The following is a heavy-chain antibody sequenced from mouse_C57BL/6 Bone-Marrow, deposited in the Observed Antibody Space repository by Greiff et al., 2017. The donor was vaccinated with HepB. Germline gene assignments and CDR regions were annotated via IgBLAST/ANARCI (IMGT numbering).Heavy chain of an antibody. CDR3: ARSYYGSSLYFDV. V-gene: IGHV1-50*01. CDR1: GYTFTSYW. J-gene: IGHJ1*03. D-gene: IGHD1-1*01. CDR2: IDPSDSYT. Sequence: QVQLQQPGAELVKPGASVKLSCKASGYTFTSYWMQWVKQRPGQGLEWIGEIDPSDSYTNYNQKFKGKATLTVDTSSSTAYMQLSSRTSEDSAVYYCARSYYGSSLYFDVWGTGTTVTVSS.